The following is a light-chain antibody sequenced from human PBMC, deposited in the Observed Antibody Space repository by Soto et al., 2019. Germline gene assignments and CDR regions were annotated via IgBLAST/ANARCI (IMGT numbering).Light chain of an antibody. CDR2: GAS. J-gene: IGKJ2*01. CDR3: QQYIDWPPYT. Sequence: EVVLTQSPATLSVSPGERATLSCRASQTVRRSLAWYQQKPGQAPRLLSYGASMRATGVPDRFSGSGSGTDFTLTISSLQSEDFAVYYCQQYIDWPPYTFGQGTKVEIK. CDR1: QTVRRS. V-gene: IGKV3-15*01.